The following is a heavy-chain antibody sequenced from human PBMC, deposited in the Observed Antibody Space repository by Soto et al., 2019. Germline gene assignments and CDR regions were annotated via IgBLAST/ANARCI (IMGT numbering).Heavy chain of an antibody. CDR3: ARVLHKRGYSSGWPTNYYYYYGMDV. J-gene: IGHJ6*02. Sequence: QVQLQQWGAGLLKPSETLSLTCAVYGGSFSGYYWSWIRQPPGKGLEWIGEINHSGSTNYNPSLKSRVTISVDTSKNQFSLKLSSVTAADTAVYYCARVLHKRGYSSGWPTNYYYYYGMDVWGQGTTVTVSS. CDR2: INHSGST. CDR1: GGSFSGYY. V-gene: IGHV4-34*01. D-gene: IGHD6-19*01.